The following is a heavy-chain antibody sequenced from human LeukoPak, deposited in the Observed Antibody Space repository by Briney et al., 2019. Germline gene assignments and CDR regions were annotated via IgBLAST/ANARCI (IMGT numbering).Heavy chain of an antibody. CDR3: AKEYTPSSPLGEFAS. J-gene: IGHJ1*01. V-gene: IGHV3-21*01. Sequence: GGSLRLSCAASGFTFSSYSMNWVRQAPGKGLEWVSSISSSSSYINYADSVKGRFTISRDNAKNSLFLQMNSLRAEDTAVYYCAKEYTPSSPLGEFASWGQGTLVTVSS. CDR2: ISSSSSYI. CDR1: GFTFSSYS. D-gene: IGHD2/OR15-2a*01.